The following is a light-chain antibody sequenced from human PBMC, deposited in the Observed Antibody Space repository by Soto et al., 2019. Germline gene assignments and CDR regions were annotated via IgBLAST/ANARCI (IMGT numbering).Light chain of an antibody. Sequence: QSALTQPPPASGSPGQSVTISCTGTSSDVGRYNFVSWYQQHPGKAPKLMIYDVSKRPSGVPDRFSGSKSGNTASLTVSGLQAEDEADYFCSSYAGSNKGVFGGGTKLTVL. J-gene: IGLJ2*01. V-gene: IGLV2-8*01. CDR3: SSYAGSNKGV. CDR1: SSDVGRYNF. CDR2: DVS.